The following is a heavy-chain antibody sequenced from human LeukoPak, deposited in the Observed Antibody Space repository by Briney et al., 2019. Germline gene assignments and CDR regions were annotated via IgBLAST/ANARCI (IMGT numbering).Heavy chain of an antibody. J-gene: IGHJ5*02. D-gene: IGHD5-18*01. CDR3: ARHVGYSYGYRNWFDP. Sequence: SETLSLTCTVSGGSISSSSYYWGWIRQPPGKGLEWIGSIYYSGSTYYNPSLKSRVTISVDTSKNQFSLKLSSVTAADTAVYYCARHVGYSYGYRNWFDPWGQGTLVTVSS. V-gene: IGHV4-39*01. CDR1: GGSISSSSYY. CDR2: IYYSGST.